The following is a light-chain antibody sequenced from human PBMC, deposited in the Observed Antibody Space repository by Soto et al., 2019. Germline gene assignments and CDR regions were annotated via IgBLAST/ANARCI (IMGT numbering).Light chain of an antibody. V-gene: IGLV1-44*01. CDR2: SNN. CDR1: SSNIGSNT. Sequence: QLVLTQPPSASGTPGQRVTISCSGSSSNIGSNTVNWYQHLPGTAPKLLIYSNNQRPSGVPDRFSGSKSGTSASLAISGLQSEDEAEYYCAAWDDSLNGPGVVFGGGTKLTVL. CDR3: AAWDDSLNGPGVV. J-gene: IGLJ2*01.